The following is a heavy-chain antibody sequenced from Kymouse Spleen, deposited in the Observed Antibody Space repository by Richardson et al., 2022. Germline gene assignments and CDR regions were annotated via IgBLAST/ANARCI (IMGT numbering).Heavy chain of an antibody. D-gene: IGHD1-7*01. Sequence: EVQLVESGGGLVQPGGSLKLSCAASGFTFSGSAMHWVRQASGKGLEWVGRIRSKANSYATAYAASVKGRFTISRDDSKNTAYLQMNSLKTEDTAVYYCTRAGITGTREMDVWGQGTTVTVSS. CDR1: GFTFSGSA. CDR2: IRSKANSYAT. CDR3: TRAGITGTREMDV. V-gene: IGHV3-73*02. J-gene: IGHJ6*02.